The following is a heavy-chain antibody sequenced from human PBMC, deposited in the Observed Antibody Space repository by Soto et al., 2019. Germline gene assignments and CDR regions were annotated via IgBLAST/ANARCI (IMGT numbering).Heavy chain of an antibody. Sequence: GGSLRLSCAASGFTFTNFAMSWVRQAPGKGLEWVASVSGSGGSTYYADSVKGRFTISRDNSKNTLYLQMNSLRAEDTAVYFCAKPYYYDNSGYYYWGQGTLVTVSS. CDR2: VSGSGGST. D-gene: IGHD3-22*01. CDR1: GFTFTNFA. CDR3: AKPYYYDNSGYYY. J-gene: IGHJ4*02. V-gene: IGHV3-23*01.